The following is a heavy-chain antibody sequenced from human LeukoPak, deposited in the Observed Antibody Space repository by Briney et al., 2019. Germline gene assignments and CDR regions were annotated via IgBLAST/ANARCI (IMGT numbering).Heavy chain of an antibody. Sequence: ASVKVSCKASGYTFTSYGISWVRQAPGQGLEWMGWISAYNGNTNYAQKLQGRVTMTTDTSTSTAYMELRSLRSDDTAVYYCARDSCSSTSCYAYYYYYMDVWGKGTTVTISS. J-gene: IGHJ6*03. CDR2: ISAYNGNT. D-gene: IGHD2-2*01. CDR3: ARDSCSSTSCYAYYYYYMDV. V-gene: IGHV1-18*01. CDR1: GYTFTSYG.